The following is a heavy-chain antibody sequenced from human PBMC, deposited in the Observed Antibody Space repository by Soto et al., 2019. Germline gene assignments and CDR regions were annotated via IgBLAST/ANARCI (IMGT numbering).Heavy chain of an antibody. CDR2: ISYSGTT. D-gene: IGHD2-2*01. CDR1: GDSIRGDY. J-gene: IGHJ4*02. V-gene: IGHV4-59*12. CDR3: ARVPDY. Sequence: PSETLSLTCTASGDSIRGDYWSWIRQPPGKRLEWIAYISYSGTTNYNPSLKSRVTISLDTSKNQLSLKMTSVTAADTAVYYCARVPDYWGQGILVTVSS.